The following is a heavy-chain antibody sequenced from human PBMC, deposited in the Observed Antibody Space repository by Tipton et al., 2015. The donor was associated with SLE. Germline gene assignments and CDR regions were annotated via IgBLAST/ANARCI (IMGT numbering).Heavy chain of an antibody. Sequence: TLSLTCTVSGGSISSSSYYWGWIRQPPGKGLEWIGSIYYSGSTYYNPSLKSRVTISVGTSKNQLSLKLSSVTAADTAVYYCAGMSYPREGYFDYWGQGTLVTVSS. CDR3: AGMSYPREGYFDY. V-gene: IGHV4-39*07. CDR1: GGSISSSSYY. CDR2: IYYSGST. J-gene: IGHJ4*02. D-gene: IGHD1-26*01.